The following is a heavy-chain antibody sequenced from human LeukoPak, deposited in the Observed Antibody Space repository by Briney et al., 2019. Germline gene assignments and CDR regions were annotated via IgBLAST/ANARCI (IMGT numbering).Heavy chain of an antibody. D-gene: IGHD3-16*01. J-gene: IGHJ3*02. CDR1: GFTFSSYT. V-gene: IGHV3-21*01. Sequence: GGSLRLSCAASGFTFSSYTIDWVSHAPGKGLEWVSSISSSSSSYIYYADSVKGRFTISRDNAKNSLSLQMNSLRAEDTAVYYCARESGGAFDIWGQGTMVTVSS. CDR2: ISSSSSSYI. CDR3: ARESGGAFDI.